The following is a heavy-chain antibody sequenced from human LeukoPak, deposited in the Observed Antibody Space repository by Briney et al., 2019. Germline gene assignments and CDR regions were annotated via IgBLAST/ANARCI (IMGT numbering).Heavy chain of an antibody. V-gene: IGHV3-23*01. CDR3: AKVAKYYYGPETYYFFEQ. CDR1: GFTFSSYG. J-gene: IGHJ4*02. CDR2: ISGSGGST. Sequence: PGGSLRLSCAASGFTFSSYGMSWVRQAPGKGLEWVSVISGSGGSTYYAASVKGRFTISRDNSKNTLYLQMNSLRAEDTAVYYCAKVAKYYYGPETYYFFEQWGQGTPVTASS. D-gene: IGHD3-10*01.